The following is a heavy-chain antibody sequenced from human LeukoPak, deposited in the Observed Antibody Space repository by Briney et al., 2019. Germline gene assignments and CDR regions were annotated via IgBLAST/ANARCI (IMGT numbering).Heavy chain of an antibody. D-gene: IGHD3-10*01. CDR3: ARDPWSGLWFGESGGAFDI. J-gene: IGHJ3*02. Sequence: GGSLRLSCAASEFTFSDYYMSWIRQAPGKGLEWVSYISSSSRTIYYADSVKGRFTISRDNANNSLYLQMNSLRAEDTAVYYCARDPWSGLWFGESGGAFDIWGQGTMVTVSS. CDR2: ISSSSRTI. V-gene: IGHV3-11*01. CDR1: EFTFSDYY.